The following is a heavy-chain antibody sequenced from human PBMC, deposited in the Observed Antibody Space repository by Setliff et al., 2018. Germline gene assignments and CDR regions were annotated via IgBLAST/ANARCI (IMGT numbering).Heavy chain of an antibody. Sequence: GESLRLSCEAPGFMFSQSWMRWVRQPPGKEVVWVSSINADGTITNYADSVKGRFTISRDNAKNTVYLEMNSLRGEDAAVYYCARGGRGLIYNWGQGTQVTVSS. CDR2: INADGTIT. V-gene: IGHV3-74*01. CDR1: GFMFSQSW. J-gene: IGHJ4*02. D-gene: IGHD2-21*01. CDR3: ARGGRGLIYN.